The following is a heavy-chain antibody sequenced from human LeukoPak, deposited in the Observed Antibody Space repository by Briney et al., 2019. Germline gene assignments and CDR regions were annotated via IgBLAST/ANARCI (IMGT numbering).Heavy chain of an antibody. V-gene: IGHV4-39*01. Sequence: SETLSLTCAVSGGSISGGKDFWGWIRQSPGKGLEWIGSIYYTGSTYYNPSLKSRLTISVDTSKSEFSLMVHSVTAADTAMYYCARRGITYSTSFFDSWGQGTLVTVAS. CDR1: GGSISGGKDF. CDR2: IYYTGST. CDR3: ARRGITYSTSFFDS. J-gene: IGHJ4*02. D-gene: IGHD6-13*01.